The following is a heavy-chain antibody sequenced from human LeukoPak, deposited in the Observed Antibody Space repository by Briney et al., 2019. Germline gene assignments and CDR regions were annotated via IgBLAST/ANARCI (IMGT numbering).Heavy chain of an antibody. Sequence: SETLSLTCTVSGGSISSYYWSWIRQPPGKGLEWNGYIYYSGSTNYNPSLKSRVTISVDTSKNQFSLKLSSVTAADTAVYYCARETGIPPGIAVAGPKRSSYYYGMDVWGQGTTVTVSS. V-gene: IGHV4-59*01. CDR2: IYYSGST. J-gene: IGHJ6*02. D-gene: IGHD6-19*01. CDR1: GGSISSYY. CDR3: ARETGIPPGIAVAGPKRSSYYYGMDV.